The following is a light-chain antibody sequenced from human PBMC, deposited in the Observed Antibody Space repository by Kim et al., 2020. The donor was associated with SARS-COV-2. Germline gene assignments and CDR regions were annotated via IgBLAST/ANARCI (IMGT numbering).Light chain of an antibody. Sequence: QSLLTQPPSASGTPGQRVTIYCSGISSNIGSNTVNWYQQFPGAAPKLVIHSTYQRPSGVPDRFSGSKSGTSASLAISGLQSEDESDYFCAAWDDSLNGLVFGGGTKLAVL. V-gene: IGLV1-44*01. CDR1: SSNIGSNT. CDR3: AAWDDSLNGLV. CDR2: STY. J-gene: IGLJ3*02.